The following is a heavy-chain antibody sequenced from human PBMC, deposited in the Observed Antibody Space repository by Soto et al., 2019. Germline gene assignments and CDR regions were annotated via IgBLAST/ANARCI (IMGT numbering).Heavy chain of an antibody. CDR3: AKGYGYFDD. CDR2: ISYDGSDK. D-gene: IGHD5-18*01. CDR1: GFTFSSFG. Sequence: QVQLVESGGGVVQPGRSLRLSWAASGFTFSSFGMHWVRQAPGKGLEWVAVISYDGSDKYYADSVKGRFTISRDNSKNTLYLQMNGLRAEDTAVYYCAKGYGYFDDWGQGTLVTVSS. V-gene: IGHV3-30*18. J-gene: IGHJ4*02.